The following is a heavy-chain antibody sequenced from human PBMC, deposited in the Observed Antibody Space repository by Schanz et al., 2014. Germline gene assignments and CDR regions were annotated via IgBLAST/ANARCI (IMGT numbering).Heavy chain of an antibody. V-gene: IGHV4-61*02. J-gene: IGHJ5*02. Sequence: QVQLQESGPGLVKPSQTLSLTCSVSGGSISSGSYYWNWIRQPAGKGLEWIGRIYTSGSTNYNPSLKSRVTITLHPSKNQFSLRLSSVTAADTAVYYCAREPLSGYNWFDPWGQGSLVTVSS. CDR3: AREPLSGYNWFDP. D-gene: IGHD6-25*01. CDR1: GGSISSGSYY. CDR2: IYTSGST.